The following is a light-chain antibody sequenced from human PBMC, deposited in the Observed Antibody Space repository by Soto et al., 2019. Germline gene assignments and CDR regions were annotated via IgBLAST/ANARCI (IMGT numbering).Light chain of an antibody. CDR2: DAS. CDR1: QSISSW. V-gene: IGKV1-5*01. CDR3: LQYNSYST. Sequence: DIQMTQSPSTLSASVGDRVTITCRASQSISSWLAWYQQKPGKAPKLLIYDASSLESGVPSRFSGSGSGTEFTLSISSLQPCDFATYYCLQYNSYSTFGQGTKVEIK. J-gene: IGKJ1*01.